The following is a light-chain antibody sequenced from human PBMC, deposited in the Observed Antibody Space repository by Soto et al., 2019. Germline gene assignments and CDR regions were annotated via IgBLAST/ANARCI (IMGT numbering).Light chain of an antibody. CDR1: SSNIGSNT. CDR2: SXX. J-gene: IGLJ2*01. Sequence: QSVLTQPPSASGTPGQRVTISCSGSSSNIGSNTVNWYQQLPGTAPKLLIYSXXXXXXGXPDRFXXXXXXXXXXXAIXGLQSEDEADYYCAAWDDSLNGRVFGGGTKLTVL. V-gene: IGLV1-44*01. CDR3: AAWDDSLNGRV.